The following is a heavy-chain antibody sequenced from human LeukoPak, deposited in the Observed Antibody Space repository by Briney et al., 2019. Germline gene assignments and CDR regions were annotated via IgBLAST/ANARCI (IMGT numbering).Heavy chain of an antibody. CDR1: GFTFSDYA. V-gene: IGHV3-30-3*01. J-gene: IGHJ6*02. D-gene: IGHD2-15*01. Sequence: PGGSLRLSCAASGFTFSDYAMHWVRQAPGKGLEGVAVISYDGSNKYYADSVKGRFTISRDNSKNTLYLQMNSLRAEDTAVYYCARDRCSGGSCYGYYYGMDVWGQGTTVTVSS. CDR3: ARDRCSGGSCYGYYYGMDV. CDR2: ISYDGSNK.